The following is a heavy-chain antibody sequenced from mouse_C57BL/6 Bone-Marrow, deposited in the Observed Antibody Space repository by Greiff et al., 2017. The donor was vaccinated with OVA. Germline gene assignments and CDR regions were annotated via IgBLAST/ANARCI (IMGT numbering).Heavy chain of an antibody. D-gene: IGHD6-1*01. J-gene: IGHJ4*01. V-gene: IGHV1-69*01. Sequence: QVQLQQPGAELVMPGASVKLSCKASGYTFTSYWMHWVKQRPGQGLGWIGEIDPSDSYTNYNQKFKGKSTLTVDKSSSTAYMQLSSLTSEDSAVYYCAREGRSSLYYAMDYWGQGTSVTVSS. CDR3: AREGRSSLYYAMDY. CDR2: IDPSDSYT. CDR1: GYTFTSYW.